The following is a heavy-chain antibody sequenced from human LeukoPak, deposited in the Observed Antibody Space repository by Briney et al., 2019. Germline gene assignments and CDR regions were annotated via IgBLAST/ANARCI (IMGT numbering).Heavy chain of an antibody. CDR2: IKQDGSEK. Sequence: GGSLRLSCAASGFTFSSYWMSWVRQAPGKGLEWVANIKQDGSEKYYVDSVKGRFTISRDNAKNSLYLQMNSLRAEDTAVYYCARDHLVPAALPYYHYYMDVWGKGTTVTVSS. V-gene: IGHV3-7*01. CDR1: GFTFSSYW. CDR3: ARDHLVPAALPYYHYYMDV. J-gene: IGHJ6*03. D-gene: IGHD2-2*01.